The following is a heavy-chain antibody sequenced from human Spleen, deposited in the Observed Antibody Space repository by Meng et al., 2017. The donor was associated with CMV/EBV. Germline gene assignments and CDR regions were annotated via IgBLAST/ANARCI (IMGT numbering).Heavy chain of an antibody. Sequence: SETLSLTCTVSGGSISSYYWSWIRQPPGKGLEWIGSIYYSGSTYYNPSLKSRVTISVDTSKNQFSPKLSSVTAADTAVYYCARDFVGGYDILTGYTNYFDYWGQGTLVTVSS. J-gene: IGHJ4*02. D-gene: IGHD3-9*01. CDR3: ARDFVGGYDILTGYTNYFDY. V-gene: IGHV4-59*12. CDR1: GGSISSYY. CDR2: IYYSGST.